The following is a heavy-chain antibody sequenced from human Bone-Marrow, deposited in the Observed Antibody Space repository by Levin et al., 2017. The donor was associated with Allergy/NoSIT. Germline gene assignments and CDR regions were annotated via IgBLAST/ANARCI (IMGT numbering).Heavy chain of an antibody. Sequence: PGGSLRLSCQNSGPSFTSYWIAWVRQMPGKGLEWMGIIYPGDSDTKYSPSFQGQVTISADKSVNTAYLQWSSLKASDTAMYYCARQQEQVDGLEMWGQGTMVTVSA. CDR1: GPSFTSYW. D-gene: IGHD1-26*01. CDR3: ARQQEQVDGLEM. J-gene: IGHJ3*02. CDR2: IYPGDSDT. V-gene: IGHV5-51*01.